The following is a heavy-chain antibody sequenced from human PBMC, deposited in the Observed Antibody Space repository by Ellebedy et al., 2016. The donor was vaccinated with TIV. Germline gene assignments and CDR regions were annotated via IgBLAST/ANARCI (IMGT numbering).Heavy chain of an antibody. CDR2: INHSGST. J-gene: IGHJ3*02. V-gene: IGHV4-34*01. Sequence: PSETLSLTCAVYGGSFSGYYWSWIRQPPGKGLEWIGEINHSGSTNDNPSLKSRVTVSVDTSNNQFSLKLTSVTAADTAVYYCARDPVVVAANAFDIWGQGTMVTVSS. CDR3: ARDPVVVAANAFDI. CDR1: GGSFSGYY. D-gene: IGHD2-15*01.